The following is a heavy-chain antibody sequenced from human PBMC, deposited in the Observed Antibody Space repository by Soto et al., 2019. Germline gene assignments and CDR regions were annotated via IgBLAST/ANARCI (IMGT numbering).Heavy chain of an antibody. J-gene: IGHJ4*02. CDR2: IIPICGTA. CDR1: GFTFRSYA. V-gene: IGHV1-69*01. D-gene: IGHD5-12*01. Sequence: QVQLVQSGAEVKKPGSSVKVSCKASGFTFRSYAIIWVRQAPGQGLEWMGGIIPICGTANYAQKFQGRVTIIADESTSTAYMELSSLRSEDTAVDYCARGRSSGYDPLHYFDYWGQGTLVTVSS. CDR3: ARGRSSGYDPLHYFDY.